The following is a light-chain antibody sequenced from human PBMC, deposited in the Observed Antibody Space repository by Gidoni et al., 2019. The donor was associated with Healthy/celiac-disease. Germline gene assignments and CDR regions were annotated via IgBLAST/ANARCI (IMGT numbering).Light chain of an antibody. CDR2: WAS. CDR3: QQYYSTWT. CDR1: QSVLYSSNNKNY. V-gene: IGKV4-1*01. J-gene: IGKJ1*01. Sequence: DIVMTQSPDSLAVSLGERATINCKSSQSVLYSSNNKNYLAWYQQKPGQPPKLLIYWASTRESGVPDRFSGSGYGTDFTLTISSLQAEDVAVYYCQQYYSTWTFGQXTKVGIK.